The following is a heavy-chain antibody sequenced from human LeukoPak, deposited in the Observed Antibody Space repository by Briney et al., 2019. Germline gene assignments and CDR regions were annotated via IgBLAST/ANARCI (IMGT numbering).Heavy chain of an antibody. CDR2: VGGDDAT. J-gene: IGHJ3*02. V-gene: IGHV3-23*01. D-gene: IGHD2/OR15-2a*01. CDR3: AKDSRSRNGIYDPFDI. Sequence: PGGSLRLSCAASGFTFSSYSMSWVRQAPGKGLEWVSFVGGDDATFYTESVKGRFTVSRDNSKNTLSLQMNNLRLEDTAVYYCAKDSRSRNGIYDPFDIWGQGTMVTVSS. CDR1: GFTFSSYS.